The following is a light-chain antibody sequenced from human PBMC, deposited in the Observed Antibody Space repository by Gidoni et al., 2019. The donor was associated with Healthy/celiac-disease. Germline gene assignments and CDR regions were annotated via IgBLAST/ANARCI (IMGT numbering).Light chain of an antibody. CDR3: QQYGSSPWT. V-gene: IGKV3-20*01. Sequence: EIVLTQSPGTLSLSPGERATLSCRASQRVSSSYLAWYKQKPGQAPRLLIYGASSRATGIPDRFSGSGSGTDFTLTISRLEPEDFAVYYCQQYGSSPWTFXQXTKLEIK. J-gene: IGKJ2*01. CDR2: GAS. CDR1: QRVSSSY.